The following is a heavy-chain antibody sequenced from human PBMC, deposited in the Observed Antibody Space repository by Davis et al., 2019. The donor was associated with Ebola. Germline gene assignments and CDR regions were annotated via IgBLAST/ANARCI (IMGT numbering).Heavy chain of an antibody. CDR2: ISRSGDST. V-gene: IGHV3-23*01. CDR3: APEPDTPMLSG. Sequence: GESLKISCAASGFTFSSYAMTWVRQAPGKGLEWVSSISRSGDSTYYVDSVKGRFTISRDNSKNTVYLHMNGLRVEDTAVYYCAPEPDTPMLSGWGQGALVTVSS. J-gene: IGHJ4*02. CDR1: GFTFSSYA. D-gene: IGHD5-18*01.